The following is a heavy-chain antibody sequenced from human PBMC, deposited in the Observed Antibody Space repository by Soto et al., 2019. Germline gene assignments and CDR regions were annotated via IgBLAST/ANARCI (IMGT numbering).Heavy chain of an antibody. CDR3: ARGKVGASVFGY. D-gene: IGHD1-26*01. J-gene: IGHJ4*01. Sequence: GGPLRLPYAASGFNFSNYWMHWVRQNTGKGLVWVTRNKSEGSSTSYADSVKGRFTISRDNAKNTLYLQMNSLRAEDTAVYYCARGKVGASVFGYWGQGILVTVFS. V-gene: IGHV3-74*01. CDR1: GFNFSNYW. CDR2: NKSEGSST.